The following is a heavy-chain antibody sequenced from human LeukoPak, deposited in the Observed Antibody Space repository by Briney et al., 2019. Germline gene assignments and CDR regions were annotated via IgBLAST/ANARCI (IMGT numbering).Heavy chain of an antibody. D-gene: IGHD2-2*01. Sequence: PSETLSLTCAVYGGSFSGYYWSWIRQPPGKGLEWIGEINHSGSTNYNPSLKSRVTISVDTSKSQFSLKLSSVTAADTAVYYCARGYCSSTSCYGLDAFDIWGQGTMVTVSS. J-gene: IGHJ3*02. CDR2: INHSGST. V-gene: IGHV4-34*01. CDR1: GGSFSGYY. CDR3: ARGYCSSTSCYGLDAFDI.